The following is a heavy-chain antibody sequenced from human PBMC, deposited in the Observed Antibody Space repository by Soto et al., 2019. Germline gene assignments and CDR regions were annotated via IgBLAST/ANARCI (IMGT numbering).Heavy chain of an antibody. V-gene: IGHV1-18*04. D-gene: IGHD4-17*01. CDR2: ISAYNGNT. Sequence: VASVKVSCKASGYTFTSYGISWVRQAPGQGLEWMGWISAYNGNTNYAQKLQGRVTMTTDTSTSTAYMELRSLRSDDTAVYYCARDFVGGLRWYPRGAFDIWRQGTMVTVSS. CDR1: GYTFTSYG. J-gene: IGHJ3*02. CDR3: ARDFVGGLRWYPRGAFDI.